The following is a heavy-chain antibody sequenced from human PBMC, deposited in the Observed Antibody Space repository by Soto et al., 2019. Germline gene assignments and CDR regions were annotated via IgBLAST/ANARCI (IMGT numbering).Heavy chain of an antibody. J-gene: IGHJ5*01. CDR1: GATFSTTG. CDR2: IIPLFGTP. D-gene: IGHD2-21*02. Sequence: QVQLVQSGAEVRKPGSSLRVSCKSSGATFSTTGISWVRQAPGQGLEWMGGIIPLFGTPKYARKFQGRVSMTTDESTNPVYMEWNSLRPDDAAVYYCARASPVICGGDPCYRLDSSFDSWGQGSLVIASS. CDR3: ARASPVICGGDPCYRLDSSFDS. V-gene: IGHV1-69*01.